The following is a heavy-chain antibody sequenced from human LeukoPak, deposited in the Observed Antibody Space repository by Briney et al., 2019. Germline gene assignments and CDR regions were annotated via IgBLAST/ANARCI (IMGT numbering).Heavy chain of an antibody. CDR1: GFTFSSYG. CDR3: ARDFPGYCSGGSCYITYYFDY. CDR2: IWYDGSNK. D-gene: IGHD2-15*01. V-gene: IGHV3-33*01. Sequence: GGSLRLSCAASGFTFSSYGMHWVRQAPGKGLEWVAVIWYDGSNKHYADSVKGRFTISRDNSKNTLYLQMNSLRAEDTAVYYCARDFPGYCSGGSCYITYYFDYWGQGTLVTVSS. J-gene: IGHJ4*02.